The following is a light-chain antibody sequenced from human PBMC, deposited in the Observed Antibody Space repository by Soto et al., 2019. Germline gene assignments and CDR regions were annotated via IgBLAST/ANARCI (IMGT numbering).Light chain of an antibody. CDR3: SPYTSSSTYV. CDR1: SSDVGGYNY. J-gene: IGLJ1*01. Sequence: QSVLTQPASVSGSPGQSITIPCTGTSSDVGGYNYVSWYQQHPGKAPKLIIYDVSNRPSGVSNRFSGSKSGNTASLTISGLRAEDEADYYCSPYTSSSTYVFGTGTKVTVL. V-gene: IGLV2-14*03. CDR2: DVS.